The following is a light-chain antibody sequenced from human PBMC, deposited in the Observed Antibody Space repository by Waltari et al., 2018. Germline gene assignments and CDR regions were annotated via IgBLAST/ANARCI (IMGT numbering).Light chain of an antibody. CDR2: WSS. CDR1: QSVFSNSKKKPY. V-gene: IGKV4-1*01. Sequence: DIVMTQSPGSLAVSLGERATINCRSSQSVFSNSKKKPYLGWFQQKPGQPPKLLIYWSSSRDSGVPARFSGSGSGTDFNLTISSLQAEDVAVYYCHQYYSSPWTFGPGTKVEIK. CDR3: HQYYSSPWT. J-gene: IGKJ1*01.